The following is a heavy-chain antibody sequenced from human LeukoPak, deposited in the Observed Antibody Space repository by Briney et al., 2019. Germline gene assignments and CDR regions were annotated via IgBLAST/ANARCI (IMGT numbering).Heavy chain of an antibody. J-gene: IGHJ5*02. V-gene: IGHV4-39*01. CDR2: IYYSGST. CDR3: ARRPAGGFDP. Sequence: SSETLSLTCTVSGVSISSSSYYWGWLRQPPGKGLEWIGSIYYSGSTYYNPSLKRRVTISVDTSKHQFSLKLSSVTAADTAVYYCARRPAGGFDPWGQGTLVTVSS. CDR1: GVSISSSSYY. D-gene: IGHD3-10*01.